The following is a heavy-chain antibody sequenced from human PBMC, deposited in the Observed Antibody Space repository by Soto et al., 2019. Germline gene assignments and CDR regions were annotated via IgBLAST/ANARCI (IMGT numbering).Heavy chain of an antibody. CDR3: GRGWKTYYYGSGSPVSFDY. V-gene: IGHV4-34*01. CDR2: INHSGST. CDR1: GGSFSGYY. D-gene: IGHD3-10*01. J-gene: IGHJ4*02. Sequence: SETLSLTCAVYGGSFSGYYWSWIRQPPGKGLEWIGEINHSGSTNYNPSLKSRVTISVDTSKNQFSLKLSSVTAADTAVYYCGRGWKTYYYGSGSPVSFDYWGQGTLVTVSS.